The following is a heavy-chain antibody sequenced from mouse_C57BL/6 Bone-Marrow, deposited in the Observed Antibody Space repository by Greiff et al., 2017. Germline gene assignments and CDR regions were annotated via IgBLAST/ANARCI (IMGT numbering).Heavy chain of an antibody. CDR3: ARGSGLTTVVAGAMDY. J-gene: IGHJ4*01. D-gene: IGHD1-1*01. V-gene: IGHV1-81*01. CDR1: GYTFTSYG. CDR2: TYPRSGNT. Sequence: QVQLKESGAELARPGASVKLSCKASGYTFTSYGISWVKQRTGQGLEWIGETYPRSGNTYYNEKFKGKATLTADKSSSTAYMELRSLTSEDSAVYFCARGSGLTTVVAGAMDYWGQGTSVTVSS.